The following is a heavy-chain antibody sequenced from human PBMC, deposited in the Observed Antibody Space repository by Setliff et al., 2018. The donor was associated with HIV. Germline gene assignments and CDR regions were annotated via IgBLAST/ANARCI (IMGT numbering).Heavy chain of an antibody. J-gene: IGHJ4*02. Sequence: ASVKVSCKASGYTFTSYGITWVRQAPGQGLEWMGGIIPIFGTANYAQKFQGRVTITADESASIVYMELSSLRSEDTAAYYCARDLGGNLDYWGQGTLVTVSS. V-gene: IGHV1-69*13. CDR3: ARDLGGNLDY. CDR1: GYTFTSYG. D-gene: IGHD3-3*01. CDR2: IIPIFGTA.